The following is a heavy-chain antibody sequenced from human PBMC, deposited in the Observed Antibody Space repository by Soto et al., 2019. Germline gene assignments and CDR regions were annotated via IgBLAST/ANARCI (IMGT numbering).Heavy chain of an antibody. CDR3: ARVYGHGKYYNSMGV. V-gene: IGHV1-46*01. D-gene: IGHD3-10*01. Sequence: ASVKVSCKASGYTFTSYYMHWVRQAPGQGLEWMGIINHSGGSTSYAQKFQGRVTMTRDTSTSTVYMELSSLRSEDTATYYCARVYGHGKYYNSMGVWGQGTTVTVSS. J-gene: IGHJ6*02. CDR1: GYTFTSYY. CDR2: INHSGGST.